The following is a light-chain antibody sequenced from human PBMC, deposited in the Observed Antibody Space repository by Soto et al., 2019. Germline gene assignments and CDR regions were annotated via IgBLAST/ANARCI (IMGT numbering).Light chain of an antibody. CDR2: AAS. J-gene: IGKJ4*01. CDR3: QQYYSYPPLT. CDR1: QGISSY. V-gene: IGKV1-8*01. Sequence: AILMTQSPSSLSASTGDRVTITCRASQGISSYLAWYQQKPVKAPNLLIYAASTLQSGVPSRFSGSGSGTDFTLPISCLQSEDFSTYYCQQYYSYPPLTFGGGTKVEIK.